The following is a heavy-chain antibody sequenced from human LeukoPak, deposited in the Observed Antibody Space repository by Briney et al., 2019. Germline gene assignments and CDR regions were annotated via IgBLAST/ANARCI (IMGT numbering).Heavy chain of an antibody. CDR2: INPNSGGT. D-gene: IGHD3-16*01. V-gene: IGHV1-2*02. CDR1: GYTFTVYY. J-gene: IGHJ6*03. CDR3: ARGLLIRRGYYYYYMDV. Sequence: ASVKVSCKASGYTFTVYYMHWVRQAPGQGLEWMGWINPNSGGTNYAQKFQGRVTMTRDTSISTAYMELSRLRSDDTAVYYCARGLLIRRGYYYYYMDVWGKGTTVTVSS.